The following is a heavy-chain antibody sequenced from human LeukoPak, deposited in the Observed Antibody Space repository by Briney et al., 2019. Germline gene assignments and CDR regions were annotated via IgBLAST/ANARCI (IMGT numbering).Heavy chain of an antibody. D-gene: IGHD5-18*01. CDR3: VRATAAFDI. V-gene: IGHV3-74*01. Sequence: GGSLRLSCAASGFTFSSYWMHWVRHAPGEGLEWVSRVINYGSATTYADSEKGRFPIPRHNAKHTVYLQMNSLRADDTAVYYCVRATAAFDIWGQGAMVAVCS. CDR1: GFTFSSYW. CDR2: VINYGSAT. J-gene: IGHJ3*02.